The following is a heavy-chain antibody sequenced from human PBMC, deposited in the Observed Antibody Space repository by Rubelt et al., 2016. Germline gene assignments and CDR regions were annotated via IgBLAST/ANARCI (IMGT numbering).Heavy chain of an antibody. J-gene: IGHJ3*02. CDR2: INHSGST. CDR3: ARGPRIRAFDI. V-gene: IGHV4-34*01. Sequence: QVQLQQWGAGLLKPSETLSLTCAVYGGSFSGYYWSWIRQPPGKGLEWIGEINHSGSTNYNPSLKSRVTISVDTSKNQFSLKLSSVTAADTAVYYCARGPRIRAFDIWGQGTMVTVSS. D-gene: IGHD5-18*01. CDR1: GGSFSGYY.